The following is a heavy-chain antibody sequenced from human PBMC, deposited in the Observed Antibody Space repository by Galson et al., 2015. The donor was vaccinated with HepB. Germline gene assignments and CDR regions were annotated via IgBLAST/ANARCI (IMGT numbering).Heavy chain of an antibody. V-gene: IGHV3-23*01. CDR2: ISGSGGST. J-gene: IGHJ4*02. D-gene: IGHD3-22*01. CDR3: ASQDDYYDSSGYWEDSGHDY. CDR1: GFTFSSYA. Sequence: SLRLSCAASGFTFSSYAMSWVRQAPGKGLEWVSAISGSGGSTYYADSVKGRFTISRDNSKNTLYLQMNSLRAEETAVYYCASQDDYYDSSGYWEDSGHDYWGQGTLVTVSS.